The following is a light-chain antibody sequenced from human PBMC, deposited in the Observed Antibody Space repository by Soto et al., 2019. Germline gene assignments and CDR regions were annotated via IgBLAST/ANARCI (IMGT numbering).Light chain of an antibody. CDR2: LGS. CDR1: QCLLYSNGYNY. V-gene: IGKV2-28*01. Sequence: DIVMTQSPLSLPVTPGEPASISCRSSQCLLYSNGYNYLDWYLQKPGQSPQLLIYLGSNRASGVPDRFSGTGSGTDFTLKISRVEADDVGVYYCMQALQFPLTFGGGTKVEIK. J-gene: IGKJ4*01. CDR3: MQALQFPLT.